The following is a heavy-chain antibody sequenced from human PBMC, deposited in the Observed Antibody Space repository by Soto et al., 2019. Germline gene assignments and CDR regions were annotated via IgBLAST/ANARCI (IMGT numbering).Heavy chain of an antibody. Sequence: LRLSCAASGFTFSSYSMNWVRQAPGKGLEWVSSISSSSSYIYYADSVKGRFTISRDNAKNSLYLQMNSLRAEDTAVYYCARDIVATITHYYGMDVWGQGTTVTVSS. CDR3: ARDIVATITHYYGMDV. CDR1: GFTFSSYS. J-gene: IGHJ6*02. D-gene: IGHD5-12*01. V-gene: IGHV3-21*01. CDR2: ISSSSSYI.